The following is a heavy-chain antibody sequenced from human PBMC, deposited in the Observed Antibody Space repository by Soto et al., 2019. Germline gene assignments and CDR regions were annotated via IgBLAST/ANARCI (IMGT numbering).Heavy chain of an antibody. D-gene: IGHD3-10*01. V-gene: IGHV1-69*19. CDR1: GGTFNTYA. CDR2: ISPMFGAA. Sequence: QVQLVQSGAVMKQPGSSGKVSCQSSGGTFNTYAMNWVRQAPGQGPEWMGDISPMFGAANYAPKFQGRVTITADESTGTSYLQLSSLTSEDTALYFCAREVQVHTPAFVYWGQGTLVTVSS. J-gene: IGHJ4*02. CDR3: AREVQVHTPAFVY.